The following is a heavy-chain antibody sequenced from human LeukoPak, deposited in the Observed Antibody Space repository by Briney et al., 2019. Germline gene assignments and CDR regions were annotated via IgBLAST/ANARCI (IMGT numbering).Heavy chain of an antibody. CDR1: GGSISSSSYY. J-gene: IGHJ4*02. Sequence: SETLSLTCTVSGGSISSSSYYWGWIRQPPGKGLEWIGSIYYSGSNYYNPSLKSRVTISVDTSKNQFSLKLSSVTAADTAVYYCARGRLYYDFWSGPKLGYSFDYWGQGTLVTVSS. CDR2: IYYSGSN. CDR3: ARGRLYYDFWSGPKLGYSFDY. V-gene: IGHV4-39*01. D-gene: IGHD3-3*01.